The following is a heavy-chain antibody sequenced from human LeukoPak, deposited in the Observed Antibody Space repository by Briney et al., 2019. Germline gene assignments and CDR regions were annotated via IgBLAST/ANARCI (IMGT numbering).Heavy chain of an antibody. D-gene: IGHD1-26*01. CDR2: IYSGGST. CDR3: ASLSSGSSHYYYYGMDV. J-gene: IGHJ6*02. Sequence: PGGSLRLYCAASGFTVSSNYMSWVRQAPGKGLEWVSVIYSGGSTYYADSVKGRFTISRHNSKNTLYLQMNSLRAEDTAVYYCASLSSGSSHYYYYGMDVWGQGTTVTVSS. V-gene: IGHV3-53*04. CDR1: GFTVSSNY.